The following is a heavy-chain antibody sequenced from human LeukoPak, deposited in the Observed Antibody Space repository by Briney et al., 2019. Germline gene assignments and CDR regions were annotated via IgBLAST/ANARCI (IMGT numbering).Heavy chain of an antibody. D-gene: IGHD3-22*01. CDR3: ARDGLDYYDSSVAWFDP. CDR2: ISSSSSYI. J-gene: IGHJ5*02. CDR1: GFTFSSYS. V-gene: IGHV3-21*01. Sequence: GGSLRLSCAASGFTFSSYSMNWVRQASGKGLEWVSSISSSSSYIYYADSVKGRFTISRDNAKNSLYLQMNSLRAEDAAVYYCARDGLDYYDSSVAWFDPWGQGTLVTVSS.